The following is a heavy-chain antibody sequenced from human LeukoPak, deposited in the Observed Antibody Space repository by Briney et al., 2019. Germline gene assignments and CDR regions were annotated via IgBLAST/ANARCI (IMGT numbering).Heavy chain of an antibody. CDR1: GGPFSGYY. CDR2: INHSGST. CDR3: ARGLAVRRAAAIGRYYFDY. J-gene: IGHJ4*02. D-gene: IGHD6-6*01. V-gene: IGHV4-34*01. Sequence: SETLSLTCAVYGGPFSGYYWSWIRQPPGKGLEWIGEINHSGSTNYNPSLKSRVTISVDTSKNQFSLKLSSVTAADTAVYYCARGLAVRRAAAIGRYYFDYWGQGTLVTVSS.